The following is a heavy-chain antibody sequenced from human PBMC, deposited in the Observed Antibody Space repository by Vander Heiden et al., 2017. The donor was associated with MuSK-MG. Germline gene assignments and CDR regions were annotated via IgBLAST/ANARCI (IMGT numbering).Heavy chain of an antibody. CDR2: MNPNSGKT. CDR3: ARSPRGRGVMRWDY. V-gene: IGHV1-8*01. CDR1: GYTFTSYD. Sequence: QVQLVQSGAEVKKPGASVKVSCKASGYTFTSYDINWVRQATGQGLEWMGWMNPNSGKTGYAQKVQGRVTMTRNTSISTAYMELRSMRSEDTAVYYCARSPRGRGVMRWDYWGQGTLVTVYS. J-gene: IGHJ4*02. D-gene: IGHD3-10*01.